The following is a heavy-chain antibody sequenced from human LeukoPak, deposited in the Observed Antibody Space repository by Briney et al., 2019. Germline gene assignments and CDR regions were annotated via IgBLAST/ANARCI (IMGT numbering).Heavy chain of an antibody. CDR2: IYYSGST. J-gene: IGHJ4*02. CDR3: ARGKSYYDSSGFDY. D-gene: IGHD3-22*01. CDR1: GGSISIGDYY. V-gene: IGHV4-30-4*02. Sequence: PSETLSLTCTVSGGSISIGDYYWSWTRQPPGKGLEWIGYIYYSGSTYYNPSLKSRVTISVDTSKNQFSLKLSSVTAADTAVYYCARGKSYYDSSGFDYWGQGTLVTVSS.